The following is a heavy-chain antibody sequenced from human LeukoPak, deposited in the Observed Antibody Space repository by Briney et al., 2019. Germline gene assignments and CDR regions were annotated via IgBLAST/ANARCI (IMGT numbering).Heavy chain of an antibody. Sequence: GGSLRLSCAASGFTFSDYYMSWIRQAPGKGLEWVSYISGSGSTIYYADSLKGRFTISRDNAKNSLFLQMNSLRAEDTAVYYCANFDYGSDFDQWGQGTLVTVSS. CDR3: ANFDYGSDFDQ. V-gene: IGHV3-11*04. D-gene: IGHD4-17*01. CDR2: ISGSGSTI. J-gene: IGHJ4*02. CDR1: GFTFSDYY.